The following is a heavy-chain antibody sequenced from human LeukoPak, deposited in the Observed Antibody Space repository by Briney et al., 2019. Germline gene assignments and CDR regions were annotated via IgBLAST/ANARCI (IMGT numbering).Heavy chain of an antibody. V-gene: IGHV4-31*03. CDR1: GGSISSGGYY. Sequence: PSQTLSLTCTVSGGSISSGGYYWSWIRQHPGKGLEWIGYIYYSGSTYYNPSLKSRVTISVDTSKNQFSLKLGSVTAADTAVYYCARVGLPYNWFDPWGQGTLVTVSS. D-gene: IGHD1-7*01. CDR2: IYYSGST. J-gene: IGHJ5*02. CDR3: ARVGLPYNWFDP.